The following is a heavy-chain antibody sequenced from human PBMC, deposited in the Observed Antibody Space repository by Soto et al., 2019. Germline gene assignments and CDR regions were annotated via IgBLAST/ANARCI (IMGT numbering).Heavy chain of an antibody. CDR1: GFTFSSYA. CDR3: ARDEVTGYHYYYYGMDV. D-gene: IGHD7-27*01. J-gene: IGHJ6*02. V-gene: IGHV3-30-3*01. CDR2: ISYDGSNK. Sequence: GALRLSCAASGFTFSSYAMHWVRQAPGKGLEWVAVISYDGSNKYYADSVKGRFTISRDNSKNTLYLQMNSLRAEDTAVYYCARDEVTGYHYYYYGMDVWGQGTTVTVSS.